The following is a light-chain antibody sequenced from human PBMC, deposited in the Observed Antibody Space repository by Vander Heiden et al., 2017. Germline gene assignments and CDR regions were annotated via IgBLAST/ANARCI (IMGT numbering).Light chain of an antibody. CDR3: ETWDSSGV. Sequence: QPVLTQSSSASASLGSSVKLTCTLSSGHSSYIIAWHQQQPGKAPRYLMKLEGSGSYNKGSGVPDRFSGSSSGADRYLTISNRQSEDEADYYCETWDSSGVFGGGTKLTVL. V-gene: IGLV4-60*03. J-gene: IGLJ3*02. CDR1: SGHSSYI. CDR2: LEGSGSY.